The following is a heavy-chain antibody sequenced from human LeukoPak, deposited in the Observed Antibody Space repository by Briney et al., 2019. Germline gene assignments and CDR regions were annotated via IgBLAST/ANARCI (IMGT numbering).Heavy chain of an antibody. V-gene: IGHV1-69*13. CDR1: GGTFSSYA. CDR3: ARGGCSGGSCYPHWYFDL. Sequence: SVKVSCKASGGTFSSYAISWVRQAPGQGLEWMGGIIPIFGTANYAQKFQGRVTITADESTSTAYMELSSLRSEDTAVYYCARGGCSGGSCYPHWYFDLWGRGTLVTVSS. D-gene: IGHD2-15*01. CDR2: IIPIFGTA. J-gene: IGHJ2*01.